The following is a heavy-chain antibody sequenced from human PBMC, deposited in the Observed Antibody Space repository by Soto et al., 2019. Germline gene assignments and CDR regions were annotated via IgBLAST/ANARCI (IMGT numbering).Heavy chain of an antibody. CDR2: INHSGST. D-gene: IGHD3-16*01. CDR3: ARRGGVM. V-gene: IGHV4-34*01. CDR1: GGSFSGYY. J-gene: IGHJ4*02. Sequence: SETLSLTCAVYGGSFSGYYWSWIRQPPGKGLEWIGEINHSGSTNYNPSLKSRVTISVDTSKNQFSLKLSSVTAADTAVHYCARRGGVMWGQGTLVTVSS.